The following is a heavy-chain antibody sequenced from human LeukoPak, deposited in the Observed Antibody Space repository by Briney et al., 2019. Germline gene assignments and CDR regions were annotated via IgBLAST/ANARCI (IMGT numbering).Heavy chain of an antibody. Sequence: GASVKVSCKASGYSFSDYAMNWVRQAPGQGLEWMGWINTNTGTPTYGQDFTGRFVFSLDTSVSAAYLQISNLKPEDTAVYFCAREEFPVVGYYGMDVWGQGTTVTVSS. J-gene: IGHJ6*02. V-gene: IGHV7-4-1*02. D-gene: IGHD2-21*01. CDR1: GYSFSDYA. CDR2: INTNTGTP. CDR3: AREEFPVVGYYGMDV.